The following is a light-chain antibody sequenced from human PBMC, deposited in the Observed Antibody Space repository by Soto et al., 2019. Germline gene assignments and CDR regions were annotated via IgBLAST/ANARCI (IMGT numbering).Light chain of an antibody. V-gene: IGLV2-14*03. Sequence: QSVLTQPASVSGSPGRSITISCSGTSSDIGSYDHVAWYQQFPGKSPKLIIYAVSDRPSGVSDRFSGSKSGISASLTISGLQTEDKADYYCISYTDRQSYLFGTGTKVTVL. J-gene: IGLJ1*01. CDR1: SSDIGSYDH. CDR3: ISYTDRQSYL. CDR2: AVS.